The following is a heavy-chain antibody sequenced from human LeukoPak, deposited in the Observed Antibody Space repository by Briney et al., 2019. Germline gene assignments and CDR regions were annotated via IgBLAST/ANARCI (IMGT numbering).Heavy chain of an antibody. CDR1: GGSISSYY. CDR2: IYYSGST. CDR3: ARVNYDYVWGSYRRNWFDP. J-gene: IGHJ5*02. V-gene: IGHV4-59*08. D-gene: IGHD3-16*02. Sequence: SETLSLTCTVSGGSISSYYWSWIRQPPGKGLEWIGYIYYSGSTNYNPSLKSRVTISVDTSKNQFSLKLSSVTAADTAVYYCARVNYDYVWGSYRRNWFDPWGQGTLVTVSS.